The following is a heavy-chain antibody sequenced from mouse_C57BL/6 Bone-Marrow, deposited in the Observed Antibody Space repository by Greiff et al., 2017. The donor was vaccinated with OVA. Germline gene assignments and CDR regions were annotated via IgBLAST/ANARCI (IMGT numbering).Heavy chain of an antibody. D-gene: IGHD2-4*01. Sequence: QVTLKVSGPGILQSSQTLSLTCSFSGFSLSTSGMGVSWIRQPSGKGLEWLAHIYWDDDKRYNPSLNSRLTISKDTSRNQVFLKVTSVDTADTAAYYCAQRNYDYDENAMDYWGQGTSVTVSS. J-gene: IGHJ4*01. CDR1: GFSLSTSGMG. CDR2: IYWDDDK. CDR3: AQRNYDYDENAMDY. V-gene: IGHV8-12*01.